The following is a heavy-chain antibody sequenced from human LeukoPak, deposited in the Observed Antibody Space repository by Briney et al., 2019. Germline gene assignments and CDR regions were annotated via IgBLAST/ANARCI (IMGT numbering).Heavy chain of an antibody. Sequence: GASVKVSCKASGYTFTGYYMNWVRQAPGQGLEWMGWINPTTGGTNSARKFQGRVTMTRDTSTSTAYMELSRLTSDDTAVYYCARYHDYGDFDSWGQGSLVTVSS. CDR1: GYTFTGYY. V-gene: IGHV1-2*02. CDR2: INPTTGGT. J-gene: IGHJ4*02. CDR3: ARYHDYGDFDS. D-gene: IGHD4/OR15-4a*01.